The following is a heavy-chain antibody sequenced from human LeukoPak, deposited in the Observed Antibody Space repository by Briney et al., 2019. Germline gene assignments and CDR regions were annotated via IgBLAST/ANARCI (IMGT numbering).Heavy chain of an antibody. Sequence: GATVKISCKASGYAFTDYYMHWVQQAPGKGLEWMGRVDPEDGETIYAEKFQGRVTITADTSTDTAYMELSSLRSEDTAVYYCATPTTGTHGDYWGQGTLVTVSS. V-gene: IGHV1-69-2*01. J-gene: IGHJ4*02. CDR3: ATPTTGTHGDY. CDR1: GYAFTDYY. CDR2: VDPEDGET. D-gene: IGHD1-1*01.